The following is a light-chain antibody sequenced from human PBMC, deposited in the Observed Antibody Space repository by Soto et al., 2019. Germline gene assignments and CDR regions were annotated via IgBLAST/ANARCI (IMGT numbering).Light chain of an antibody. V-gene: IGLV2-14*01. CDR3: PSYTTSSSTYV. CDR2: EVS. Sequence: QSVLTQPASVSGSPGQSITISCTGTSSDVGDYNYVSWYQQHPGKAPKLMIFEVSNRPSGVSNRFSGSKSGNTASLTISGLQAEDEADYYCPSYTTSSSTYVFGTGTKVTVL. CDR1: SSDVGDYNY. J-gene: IGLJ1*01.